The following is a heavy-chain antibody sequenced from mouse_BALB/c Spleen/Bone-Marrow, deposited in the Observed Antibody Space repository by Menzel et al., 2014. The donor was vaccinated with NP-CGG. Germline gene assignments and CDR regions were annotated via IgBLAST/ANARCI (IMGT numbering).Heavy chain of an antibody. J-gene: IGHJ3*01. CDR1: GYSITSGYY. V-gene: IGHV3-6*02. D-gene: IGHD2-14*01. Sequence: DVKLQESGPGLVKPSQSLSLTCSVTGYSITSGYYWNWIRQFPGNKLEWMGYISYDGSNNYNPSLKNRISITRDTSKNQFFLKLNSVTTEDTATYYCARSPLDRPFAYWGQGTPVTVSA. CDR2: ISYDGSN. CDR3: ARSPLDRPFAY.